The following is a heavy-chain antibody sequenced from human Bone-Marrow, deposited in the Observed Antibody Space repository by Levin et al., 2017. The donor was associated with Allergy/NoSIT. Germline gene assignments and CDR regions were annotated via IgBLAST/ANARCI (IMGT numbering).Heavy chain of an antibody. CDR2: MNPNSGNT. J-gene: IGHJ6*02. V-gene: IGHV1-8*01. CDR3: AKAGVGYDHVPYYYYAMDV. CDR1: GYTFNTYD. Sequence: GESLKISCKASGYTFNTYDINWVRQATGQGLEWMGWMNPNSGNTGYAQKFQGRVTMTRNTSISTAYMELSSLRSEDTAVYYCAKAGVGYDHVPYYYYAMDVWGQGTPVTVSS. D-gene: IGHD5-12*01.